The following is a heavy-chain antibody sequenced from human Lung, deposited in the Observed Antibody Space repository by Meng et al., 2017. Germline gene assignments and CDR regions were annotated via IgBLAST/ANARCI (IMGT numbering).Heavy chain of an antibody. Sequence: QVQFQQGGRGLLKPSETLSLTCVVSGGSFSDYYWSWIRQPPGKGLEWIGEINHSGSTNYNPSLESRATISVDTSQNNLSLKLSSVTAADSAVYYCARGPTTMAHDFDYWGQGTLVTVSS. V-gene: IGHV4-34*01. CDR1: GGSFSDYY. CDR3: ARGPTTMAHDFDY. CDR2: INHSGST. J-gene: IGHJ4*02. D-gene: IGHD4-11*01.